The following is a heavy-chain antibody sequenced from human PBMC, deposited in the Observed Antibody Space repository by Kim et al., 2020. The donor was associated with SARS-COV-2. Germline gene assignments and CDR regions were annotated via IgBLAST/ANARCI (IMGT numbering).Heavy chain of an antibody. CDR1: GGSISSSSYY. J-gene: IGHJ4*02. Sequence: SETLSLTCTVSGGSISSSSYYWGWIRQPPGKGLEWIGSIYYSGSTYYNPSLKSRVTISVDTSKNQFSLKLSSVTAADTAVYYCARHRRGPYSGSYFDYWGQGTLVTVSS. CDR3: ARHRRGPYSGSYFDY. V-gene: IGHV4-39*01. D-gene: IGHD1-26*01. CDR2: IYYSGST.